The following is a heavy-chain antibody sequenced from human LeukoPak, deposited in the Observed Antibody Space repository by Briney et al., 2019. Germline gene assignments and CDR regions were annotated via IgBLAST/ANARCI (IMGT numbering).Heavy chain of an antibody. Sequence: GGSLRLSCAASGFTFSSYGMHWVRQAPGKGLEWVAVIWYDGSNKYYADSVKGRFTISRDNSKNTLYLQMNSLRAEDTAVYYCARGGGEDYYYYYGMDVWGQGTTVTVSS. V-gene: IGHV3-33*01. CDR2: IWYDGSNK. D-gene: IGHD3-16*01. CDR1: GFTFSSYG. CDR3: ARGGGEDYYYYYGMDV. J-gene: IGHJ6*02.